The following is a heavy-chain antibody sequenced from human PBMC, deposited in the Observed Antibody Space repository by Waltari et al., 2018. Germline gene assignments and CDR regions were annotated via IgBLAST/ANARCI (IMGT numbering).Heavy chain of an antibody. J-gene: IGHJ2*01. Sequence: QVQLVESGGGVVQPGRSLRLSCVASGFTFSNYAMHWVRQAPGKGWGWVAVISYDTYDADNGHYADSVGGRFAISRDNSKNTLYLQINSLRPADTGVYYCARWDSDSYWYFDLWGRGTLVTVSS. D-gene: IGHD1-26*01. CDR1: GFTFSNYA. CDR3: ARWDSDSYWYFDL. V-gene: IGHV3-30*09. CDR2: ISYDTYDADNG.